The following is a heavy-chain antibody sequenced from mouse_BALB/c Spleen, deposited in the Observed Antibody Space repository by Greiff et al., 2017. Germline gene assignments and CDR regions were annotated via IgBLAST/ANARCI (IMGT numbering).Heavy chain of an antibody. CDR1: GYAFSSSW. CDR2: IYPGDGDT. CDR3: ARDTYRYDGGYYYAMDY. Sequence: QVQLQQSGPELVKPGASVKISCKASGYAFSSSWMNWVKQRPGQGLEWIGRIYPGDGDTNYNGKFKGKATLTADKSSSTAYMQLSSLTSVDSAVYFCARDTYRYDGGYYYAMDYWGQGTSVTVSS. V-gene: IGHV1-82*01. D-gene: IGHD2-14*01. J-gene: IGHJ4*01.